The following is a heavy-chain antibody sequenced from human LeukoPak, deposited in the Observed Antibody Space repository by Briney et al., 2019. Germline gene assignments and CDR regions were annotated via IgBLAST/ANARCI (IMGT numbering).Heavy chain of an antibody. CDR3: AKDASLTGYSSIDY. J-gene: IGHJ4*02. D-gene: IGHD3-9*01. V-gene: IGHV3-43*02. CDR2: ISGDGDNT. Sequence: PGGSLRLSCEASGFTFDDYAMHWVRQAPGKGLEWVSLISGDGDNTYYADSVKGRFTISRDNSKNSLYLQMNSLRTEDTALYYCAKDASLTGYSSIDYWGQGTLVTVSS. CDR1: GFTFDDYA.